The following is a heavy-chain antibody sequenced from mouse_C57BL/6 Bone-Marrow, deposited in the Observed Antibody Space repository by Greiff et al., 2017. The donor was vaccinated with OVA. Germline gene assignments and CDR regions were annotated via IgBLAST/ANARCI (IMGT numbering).Heavy chain of an antibody. CDR1: GFNIKADY. V-gene: IGHV14-4*01. CDR2: IDPENGDT. J-gene: IGHJ3*01. D-gene: IGHD2-4*01. Sequence: VQLQQSGAELVRPGASVKLSCTASGFNIKADYMHWVKQRPEQGLEWIGWIDPENGDTEYASQFQGKATITADTSSNTAYLQLSSLTSADTAVYYCTRAIYYDYDAWFAYWGQGTLVTVSA. CDR3: TRAIYYDYDAWFAY.